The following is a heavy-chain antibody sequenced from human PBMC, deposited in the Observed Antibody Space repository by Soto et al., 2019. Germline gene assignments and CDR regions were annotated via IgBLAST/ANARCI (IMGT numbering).Heavy chain of an antibody. CDR1: GYTFTGYY. D-gene: IGHD7-27*01. Sequence: ASVKVSCKASGYTFTGYYMHWVRQAPGQGLEWMGWINPNSGGTNYAQKFQGWVTMTRDTSISTAYMELSRLRSDDTAVYDCARATGDDAFDIWGQGTMVTVSS. J-gene: IGHJ3*02. CDR2: INPNSGGT. CDR3: ARATGDDAFDI. V-gene: IGHV1-2*04.